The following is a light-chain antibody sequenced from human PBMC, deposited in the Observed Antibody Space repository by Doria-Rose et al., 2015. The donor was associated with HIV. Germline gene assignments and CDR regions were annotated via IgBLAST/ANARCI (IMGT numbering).Light chain of an antibody. CDR1: QSLLYTSKNY. CDR2: WAS. CDR3: QQYYDTPS. Sequence: EIVMTQSSESLGMSLGERATLNCKSNQSLLYTSKNYLAWYQQKPGQPPKLLIYWASTRQSGVPARCSGSGSGTDFTLTISSLEAEDVAVYYCQQYYDTPSFGPGTTVDIK. V-gene: IGKV4-1*01. J-gene: IGKJ3*01.